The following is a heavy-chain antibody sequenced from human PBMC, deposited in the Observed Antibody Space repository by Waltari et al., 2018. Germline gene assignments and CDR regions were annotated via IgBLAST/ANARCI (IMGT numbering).Heavy chain of an antibody. CDR3: ARGDIVIVPAADNWFDP. Sequence: QVQLVQSGSEMKKPGASVKVSCKASGYTFINYGVNWVRQAPGQGLEWMGWINTNTGKPTYAQGFTGRFVFSSDTSGNTAYLQISNLKTEDTAVYYCARGDIVIVPAADNWFDPWGQGTLVTVSS. V-gene: IGHV7-4-1*02. D-gene: IGHD2-15*01. CDR1: GYTFINYG. CDR2: INTNTGKP. J-gene: IGHJ5*02.